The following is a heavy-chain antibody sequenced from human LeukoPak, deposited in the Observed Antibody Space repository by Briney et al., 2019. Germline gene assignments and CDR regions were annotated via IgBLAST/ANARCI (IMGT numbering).Heavy chain of an antibody. Sequence: GGSLRLSCAASGFTVSTDHMSWVRQAPGRGLEWVSVLYSSGTTSHADSVKGRFTISRDNSKNTVYLQMNSLRAEGTAVYHCARVWELSFDYWGQGTLVTVSS. V-gene: IGHV3-53*01. CDR3: ARVWELSFDY. J-gene: IGHJ4*02. D-gene: IGHD1-26*01. CDR2: LYSSGTT. CDR1: GFTVSTDH.